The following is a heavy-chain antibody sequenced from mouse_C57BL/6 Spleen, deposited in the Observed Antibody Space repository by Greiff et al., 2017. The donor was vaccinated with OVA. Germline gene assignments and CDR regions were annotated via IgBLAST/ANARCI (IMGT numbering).Heavy chain of an antibody. CDR2: ISSGSSTI. CDR3: ARPGITTVGADWYFDV. J-gene: IGHJ1*03. D-gene: IGHD1-1*01. Sequence: DVKLVESGGGLVKPGGSLKLSCAASGFTFSDYGMHWVRQAPEKGLEWVAYISSGSSTIYYADTVKGRFTISRDNAKNTLFLQMTSLRSEDTAMYYCARPGITTVGADWYFDVWGTGTTVTVSS. V-gene: IGHV5-17*01. CDR1: GFTFSDYG.